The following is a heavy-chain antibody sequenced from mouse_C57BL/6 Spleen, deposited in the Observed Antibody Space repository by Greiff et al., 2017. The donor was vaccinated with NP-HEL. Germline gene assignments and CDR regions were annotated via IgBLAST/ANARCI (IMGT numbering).Heavy chain of an antibody. D-gene: IGHD1-1*01. V-gene: IGHV1-53*01. CDR1: GYTFTSYW. CDR2: INPSNGGT. CDR3: ARSWLATTVVATPYAMDD. Sequence: QVQLQQPGTELVKPGASVKLSCKASGYTFTSYWMHWVKQRPGQGLEWIGNINPSNGGTTYNEKFKSKATLTVDKSSSTAYMQLSSLTSEDSAVYYCARSWLATTVVATPYAMDDWGQGTSVTVSS. J-gene: IGHJ4*01.